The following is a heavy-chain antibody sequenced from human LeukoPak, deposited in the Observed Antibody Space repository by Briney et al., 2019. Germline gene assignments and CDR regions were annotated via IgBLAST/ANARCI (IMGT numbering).Heavy chain of an antibody. J-gene: IGHJ4*02. D-gene: IGHD3-16*01. CDR1: GFTFSSFE. Sequence: RGSLRLSCAASGFTFSSFEMNWVRQAPGKGLEWVSYVSGNGDTKYYAESVRGRFTISRDNAKNSLYLQMNSLRAEDTAVYYCVSAYGGLLDYWGQGTLVTVSS. V-gene: IGHV3-48*03. CDR3: VSAYGGLLDY. CDR2: VSGNGDTK.